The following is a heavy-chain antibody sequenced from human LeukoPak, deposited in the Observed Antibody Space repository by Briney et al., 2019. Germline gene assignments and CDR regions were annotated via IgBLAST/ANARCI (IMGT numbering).Heavy chain of an antibody. Sequence: GASVKVSCKASGYTFTGYYMHWVRQAPGQGLEWMGWINPNSGGTNYAQKFQGRVTMTRDTSISTAYMELSRLRSDDTAVYYCATVKNSGRSYYFDYWGQGTLVTVSS. D-gene: IGHD1-26*01. CDR2: INPNSGGT. CDR1: GYTFTGYY. J-gene: IGHJ4*02. V-gene: IGHV1-2*02. CDR3: ATVKNSGRSYYFDY.